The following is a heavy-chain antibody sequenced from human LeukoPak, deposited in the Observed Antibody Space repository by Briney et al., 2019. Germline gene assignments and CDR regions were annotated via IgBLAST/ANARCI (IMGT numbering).Heavy chain of an antibody. CDR1: GYTFTSYG. CDR2: ISAYNGNT. Sequence: ASVKVSCKASGYTFTSYGISWVRQAPGQGLEWMGWISAYNGNTNYAQRLQGRVTMTTDTSTSTAYMELRSLRSDDTAVYYCARDDTYYDFWSGYNLFDYWGQGTLVTVSS. V-gene: IGHV1-18*01. D-gene: IGHD3-3*01. J-gene: IGHJ4*02. CDR3: ARDDTYYDFWSGYNLFDY.